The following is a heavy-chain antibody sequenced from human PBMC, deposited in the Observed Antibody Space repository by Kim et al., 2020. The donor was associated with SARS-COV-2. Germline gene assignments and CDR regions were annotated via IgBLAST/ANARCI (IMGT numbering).Heavy chain of an antibody. D-gene: IGHD4-4*01. J-gene: IGHJ6*02. Sequence: VKGRFTIARDNAKNSLYLQMNSLRAEDTAVYYCARSYSNYGPNYYYGMDVWGQGTTVTVSS. V-gene: IGHV3-11*01. CDR3: ARSYSNYGPNYYYGMDV.